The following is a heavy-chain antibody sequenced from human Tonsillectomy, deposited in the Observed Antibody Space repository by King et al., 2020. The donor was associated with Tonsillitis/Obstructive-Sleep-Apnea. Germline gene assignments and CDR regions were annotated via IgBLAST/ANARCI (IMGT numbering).Heavy chain of an antibody. J-gene: IGHJ3*02. CDR1: GFTFSRYG. CDR3: AKAVWGYCSSTCCYPAFDI. D-gene: IGHD2-2*01. V-gene: IGHV3-30*18. Sequence: VQLVESGGGVVQPGRSLRLSCAASGFTFSRYGMRWGRQAPGKGLEWVAVISYDGSHKYDGESVKGRFTISRDTSKNTLYLQMNSLRAEDTAVYYCAKAVWGYCSSTCCYPAFDIWGQGTKVTVSS. CDR2: ISYDGSHK.